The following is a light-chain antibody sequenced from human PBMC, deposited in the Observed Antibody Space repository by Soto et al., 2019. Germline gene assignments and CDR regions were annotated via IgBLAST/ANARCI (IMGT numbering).Light chain of an antibody. CDR2: ATS. CDR3: QQNSRSPLT. V-gene: IGKV3-20*01. J-gene: IGKJ4*01. Sequence: EIVLTQSPATLSLSPGERATLSCRASQSVNSYYLACYQKHARQAHILIIDATSSGATVIASLCSSRGARTYFTLLIGMLSPEYVVVYYRQQNSRSPLTFGGGTKVDIK. CDR1: QSVNSYY.